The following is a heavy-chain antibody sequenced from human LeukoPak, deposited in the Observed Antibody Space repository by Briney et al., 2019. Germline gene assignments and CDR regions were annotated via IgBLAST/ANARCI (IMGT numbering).Heavy chain of an antibody. Sequence: GGSLRLSCAASGFTFSSYAMHWVREAPGKGLEWGALISCDGSNKYYADSVKGRFTISRDNSKNTLYLQMNSMRAEDTSVYYCARGIAARPYCYYYYMDVWGKGTTVTVSS. V-gene: IGHV3-30*01. CDR3: ARGIAARPYCYYYYMDV. CDR2: ISCDGSNK. D-gene: IGHD6-6*01. J-gene: IGHJ6*03. CDR1: GFTFSSYA.